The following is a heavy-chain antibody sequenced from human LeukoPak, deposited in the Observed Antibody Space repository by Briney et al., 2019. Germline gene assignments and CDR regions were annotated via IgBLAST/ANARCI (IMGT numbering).Heavy chain of an antibody. Sequence: GGSLRLSCTVSGFTLNEYSMTWIRQAPGKGLECLAFINNSGRTIYYADSVKGRFTISKDDAENSLFLQMSSLRVDDTAVYYCARDVWGLDHWGQGTAVTVSS. D-gene: IGHD1-26*01. CDR3: ARDVWGLDH. CDR1: GFTLNEYS. CDR2: INNSGRTI. J-gene: IGHJ4*03. V-gene: IGHV3-11*01.